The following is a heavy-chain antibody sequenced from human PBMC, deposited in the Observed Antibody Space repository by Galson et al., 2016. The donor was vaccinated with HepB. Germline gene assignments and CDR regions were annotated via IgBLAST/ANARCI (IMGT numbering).Heavy chain of an antibody. CDR1: GFPFSDHY. J-gene: IGHJ4*02. V-gene: IGHV3-72*01. D-gene: IGHD1-26*01. Sequence: SLRLSCAASGFPFSDHYLDWVRQVTGKGLEWLGRSRNKASDFATHYAASVKGRFTISRDESNNTLYLQMNSLKIEDTAIYYCARVGGASVWGQGTLVTVSS. CDR3: ARVGGASV. CDR2: SRNKASDFAT.